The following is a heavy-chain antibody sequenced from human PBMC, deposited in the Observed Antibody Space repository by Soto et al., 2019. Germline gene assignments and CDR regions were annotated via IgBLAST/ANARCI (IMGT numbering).Heavy chain of an antibody. D-gene: IGHD2-8*02. CDR3: AKATATGGGAFDI. CDR2: ISYDGSNK. J-gene: IGHJ3*02. Sequence: GGSLRLSCAASGFTFSSYAMHWVRQAPGKGLEWVAVISYDGSNKYYADSVKGRFTISRDNSKNTLYLQMNSLTAGDTAVYYCAKATATGGGAFDICGQGTVVTVSS. CDR1: GFTFSSYA. V-gene: IGHV3-30-3*01.